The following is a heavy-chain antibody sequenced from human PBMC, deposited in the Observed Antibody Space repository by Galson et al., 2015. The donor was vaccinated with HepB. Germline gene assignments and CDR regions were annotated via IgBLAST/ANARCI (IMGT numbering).Heavy chain of an antibody. Sequence: SVKVSCKASGYAFTSFDINWVRQAAGQGLEWMGWMNPNSGNTGFAKKFQGRIIMARDTSINTAYLQLDSLTSEDTAVYYCARGPPLPRGSWGQGTAVIVSS. CDR3: ARGPPLPRGS. V-gene: IGHV1-8*01. CDR2: MNPNSGNT. J-gene: IGHJ4*02. CDR1: GYAFTSFD. D-gene: IGHD3-10*01.